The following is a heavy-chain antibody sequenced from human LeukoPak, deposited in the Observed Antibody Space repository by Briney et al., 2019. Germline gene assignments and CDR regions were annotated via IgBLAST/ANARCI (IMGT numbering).Heavy chain of an antibody. CDR2: ISSSGSTI. D-gene: IGHD3-10*01. Sequence: PGGSLRLSCAASGFTFSSYEMNWVRQAPGKGLEWVSYISSSGSTIYYADSVKGRFTISRDNAKNSLYLQMNSLRAEDTAVYYCARGLWFGELSTIGFVYWGQGTLVTVSS. CDR3: ARGLWFGELSTIGFVY. CDR1: GFTFSSYE. J-gene: IGHJ4*02. V-gene: IGHV3-48*03.